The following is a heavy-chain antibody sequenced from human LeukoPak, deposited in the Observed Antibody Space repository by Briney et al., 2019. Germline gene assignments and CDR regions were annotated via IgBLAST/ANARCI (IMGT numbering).Heavy chain of an antibody. D-gene: IGHD5-12*01. Sequence: GGSLRLSCATSGFVFSNYAMNRVRQAPGKGLEYVSAITGDGSTPYYANSVKGRFTISRDNSRNTLYLQMGSLRSEDMAVYYCARVGFSGYDSWGQGTLVTVSP. CDR3: ARVGFSGYDS. CDR1: GFVFSNYA. V-gene: IGHV3-64*01. CDR2: ITGDGSTP. J-gene: IGHJ5*02.